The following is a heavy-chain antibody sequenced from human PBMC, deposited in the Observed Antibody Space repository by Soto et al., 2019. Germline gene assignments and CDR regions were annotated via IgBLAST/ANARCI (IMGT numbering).Heavy chain of an antibody. CDR1: GFTFSDLY. V-gene: IGHV3-11*06. Sequence: ESGGGLVKPGGSLRLSCVASGFTFSDLYMSWIRQAPGKGLEWVSYISYGSSFTKYADSVKGRFTISRDNDKKSLYLQLNSLRGDDTAVYYCARGTAAAAGVFDQWGQGTLVTVSS. D-gene: IGHD6-13*01. J-gene: IGHJ4*02. CDR2: ISYGSSFT. CDR3: ARGTAAAAGVFDQ.